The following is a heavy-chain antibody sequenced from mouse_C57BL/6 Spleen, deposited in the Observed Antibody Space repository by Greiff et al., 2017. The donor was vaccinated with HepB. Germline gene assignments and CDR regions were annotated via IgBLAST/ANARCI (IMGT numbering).Heavy chain of an antibody. CDR2: IDPSDSYT. Sequence: QVQLQHPGAELVMPGASVKLSCKASGYTFTSYWMHWVKQRPGQGLEWIGEIDPSDSYTNYNQKFKGKSTLTVDKSSSTAYMQLSSLTSEDSAVYYCARRSGHAMDYWGQGTSVTVSS. J-gene: IGHJ4*01. V-gene: IGHV1-69*01. CDR1: GYTFTSYW. CDR3: ARRSGHAMDY.